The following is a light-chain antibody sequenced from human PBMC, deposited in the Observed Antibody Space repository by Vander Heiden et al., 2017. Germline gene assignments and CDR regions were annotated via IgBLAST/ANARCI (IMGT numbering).Light chain of an antibody. V-gene: IGKV1-13*02. CDR3: QQFYSYPVT. J-gene: IGKJ4*01. CDR1: QGISGD. Sequence: AIQLTQSPSSLSASVGDRVTITCRASQGISGDLAWYQQIPGKAPELLIYDASSLQSGVPSRFSGSTSGTDFALTISSLQPEDFATYYCQQFYSYPVTFGGGTKVEIK. CDR2: DAS.